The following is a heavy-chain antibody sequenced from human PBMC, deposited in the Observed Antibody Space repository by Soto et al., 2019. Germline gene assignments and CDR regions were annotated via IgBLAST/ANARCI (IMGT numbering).Heavy chain of an antibody. J-gene: IGHJ6*02. CDR3: AKERKRGSIAVAGTEGYYYSYGMDV. CDR2: ISYDGSNK. V-gene: IGHV3-30*18. CDR1: GFTFSSYG. D-gene: IGHD6-19*01. Sequence: QVQLVESGGGVVQPGRSLRLSCAASGFTFSSYGMHWVRQAPGKGLEWVAVISYDGSNKYYADSVKGRFTISRDNSKNTLYLQMNSLRAEDTAVYYCAKERKRGSIAVAGTEGYYYSYGMDVWGQGTTVTVSS.